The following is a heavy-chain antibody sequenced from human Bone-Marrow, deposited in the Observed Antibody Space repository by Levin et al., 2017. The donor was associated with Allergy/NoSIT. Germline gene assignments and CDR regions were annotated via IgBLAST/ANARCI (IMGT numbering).Heavy chain of an antibody. Sequence: GASVKVSCKASGYTFTRYDINWVRQAIGQGLEWMGWMNPNSGNTGYAPKFQGRVTMTRNTSTGTACMELTSLRSEDTAVYYCTRGAFDSNYHFYMDVWGKGTTVTVSS. CDR3: TRGAFDSNYHFYMDV. J-gene: IGHJ6*03. D-gene: IGHD4-11*01. CDR1: GYTFTRYD. CDR2: MNPNSGNT. V-gene: IGHV1-8*01.